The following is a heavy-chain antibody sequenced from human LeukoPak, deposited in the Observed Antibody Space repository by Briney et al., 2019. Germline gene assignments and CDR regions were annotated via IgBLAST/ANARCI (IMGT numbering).Heavy chain of an antibody. CDR1: GSTFSSYA. CDR2: ISGSGGST. J-gene: IGHJ4*02. Sequence: GGSLRLSCAASGSTFSSYAMSWVRQAPGKGLEWVSAISGSGGSTYYADSVKGRFTISRDNSKNTLYLQMNSLRAEDTAVYYCAKDRDIVVVVAAIFAYWGQGTLVTVSS. CDR3: AKDRDIVVVVAAIFAY. V-gene: IGHV3-23*01. D-gene: IGHD2-15*01.